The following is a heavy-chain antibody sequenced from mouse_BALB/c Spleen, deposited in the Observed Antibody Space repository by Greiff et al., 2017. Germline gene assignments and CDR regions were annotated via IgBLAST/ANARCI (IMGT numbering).Heavy chain of an antibody. V-gene: IGHV5-4*02. CDR3: ARGGYGNSPFAY. J-gene: IGHJ3*01. Sequence: EVKLVESGGGLVKPGGSLKLSCAASGFTFSDYYMYWVRQTPEKRLEWVATISDGGSYTYYPDSVKGRFTISRDKAKNNLYLQMSSLKSEDTAMYYCARGGYGNSPFAYWGQGTLVTVSA. CDR1: GFTFSDYY. CDR2: ISDGGSYT. D-gene: IGHD2-10*02.